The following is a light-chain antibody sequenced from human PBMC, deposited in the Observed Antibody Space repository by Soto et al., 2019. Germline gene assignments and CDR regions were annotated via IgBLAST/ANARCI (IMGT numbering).Light chain of an antibody. CDR2: AAS. Sequence: DIQMTQSPSSLSASVGDTVTITCRASQGISNYLAWYQQKPGQVPNLLIYAASTLQSGVPSRFIGSGSGTDFTLTSSSPRPEDVATYYGPKYSNAPRTFGQRTKVEI. J-gene: IGKJ1*01. CDR1: QGISNY. CDR3: PKYSNAPRT. V-gene: IGKV1-27*01.